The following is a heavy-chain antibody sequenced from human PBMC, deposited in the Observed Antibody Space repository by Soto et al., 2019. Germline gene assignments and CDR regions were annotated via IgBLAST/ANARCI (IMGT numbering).Heavy chain of an antibody. CDR1: GFTFRNYA. CDR3: VKIQSQMSAPYQEYFHR. J-gene: IGHJ1*01. V-gene: IGHV3-30-3*02. CDR2: ISYNGNED. D-gene: IGHD4-4*01. Sequence: QVELVESGGGVVQPGRSLSLSCVDSGFTFRNYAMHWVRQAPGKGLDWVACISYNGNEDYYADSVKGRFTISRDNSKNTLYLQMNSLRFEDTAVYYCVKIQSQMSAPYQEYFHRWGQGTLVTVSS.